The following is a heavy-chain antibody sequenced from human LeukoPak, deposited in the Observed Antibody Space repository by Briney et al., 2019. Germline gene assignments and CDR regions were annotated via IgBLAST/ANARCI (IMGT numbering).Heavy chain of an antibody. V-gene: IGHV3-23*01. Sequence: PGGSLRLSCAASGFTFSSYRMNWVRQAPGKGLEWVSAISGSGGSKYYADSVKGRFTISRDNSKNTLYLQMNSLRAEDTAVYYCAKEGGDFWSGYSWYYYGMDVWGQGTTVTVSS. CDR2: ISGSGGSK. D-gene: IGHD3-3*01. CDR3: AKEGGDFWSGYSWYYYGMDV. CDR1: GFTFSSYR. J-gene: IGHJ6*02.